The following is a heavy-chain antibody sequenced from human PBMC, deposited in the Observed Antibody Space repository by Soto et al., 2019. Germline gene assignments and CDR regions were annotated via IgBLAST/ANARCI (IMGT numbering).Heavy chain of an antibody. CDR2: ILNDGSNR. CDR3: ARDDQYSGNGMDV. Sequence: QVQLVESGGGVVQPGRSLRLSCAASEFTFSNYGMHWVRQAPGKGLEWVAVILNDGSNRYHADSVKDRFPISRDNSKNTLDLQMNSLRAEDTAVYYCARDDQYSGNGMDVWGQGTTVTVS. CDR1: EFTFSNYG. D-gene: IGHD3-10*01. J-gene: IGHJ6*02. V-gene: IGHV3-33*01.